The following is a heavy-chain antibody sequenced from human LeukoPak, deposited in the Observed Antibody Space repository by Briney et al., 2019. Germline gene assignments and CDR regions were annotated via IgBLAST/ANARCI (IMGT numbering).Heavy chain of an antibody. V-gene: IGHV4-30-4*01. D-gene: IGHD7-27*01. Sequence: SETLSLTCTVSGGSISSGDYYWSWIRQPPGKGLEWIGYIYYSGSTYYNLSLKSRVTISVDTSKNQFSLKLSSVTAAGTAVYYCARDAGSRITDGDMAFDIWGQGTMVTVSS. CDR3: ARDAGSRITDGDMAFDI. CDR1: GGSISSGDYY. J-gene: IGHJ3*02. CDR2: IYYSGST.